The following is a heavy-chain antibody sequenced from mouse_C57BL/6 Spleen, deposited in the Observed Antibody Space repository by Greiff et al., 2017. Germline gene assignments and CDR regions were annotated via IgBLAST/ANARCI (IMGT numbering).Heavy chain of an antibody. J-gene: IGHJ2*01. CDR3: ARWAYGDYFDY. V-gene: IGHV1-64*01. D-gene: IGHD1-1*01. CDR2: IHPNSGST. Sequence: QVQLQQPGAELVKPGASVKLSCKASGYTFTSYWMHWVKQRPGQGLEWIGMIHPNSGSTNYNEKFKSKATLTVDKSSSTAYMQLSSLTSEDSAVYYCARWAYGDYFDYWGQGTTLTVSS. CDR1: GYTFTSYW.